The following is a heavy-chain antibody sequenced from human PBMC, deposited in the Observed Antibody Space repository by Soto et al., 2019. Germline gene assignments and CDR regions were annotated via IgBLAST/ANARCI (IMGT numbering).Heavy chain of an antibody. V-gene: IGHV1-2*04. Sequence: ASVKVSCKASGYSFTDYHIHRVRQAPGQGLEWLGRINPKSGGTSTAQKFQGWVTMTTDTSISTASMELTRLTSDDTAIYYCARGDSTDCSNGVCSFFYNHDMDVWGQGTTVTISS. D-gene: IGHD2-8*01. CDR1: GYSFTDYH. CDR3: ARGDSTDCSNGVCSFFYNHDMDV. J-gene: IGHJ6*02. CDR2: INPKSGGT.